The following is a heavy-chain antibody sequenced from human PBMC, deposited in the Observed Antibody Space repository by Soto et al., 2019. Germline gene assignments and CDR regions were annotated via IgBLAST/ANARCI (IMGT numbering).Heavy chain of an antibody. V-gene: IGHV3-30*18. Sequence: QVQLVESGGGEVQPGRSLTISCAASGFTFSTYGMHWVRQPPGKGLEWVAVISYDGTNKFYSDSVKGRFTISRDKFKKTVTLQMISLRADDTAAYSCAKDLLSYSDYDNFFYGMDVLGLGATGTVSS. D-gene: IGHD5-12*01. CDR2: ISYDGTNK. CDR3: AKDLLSYSDYDNFFYGMDV. J-gene: IGHJ6*02. CDR1: GFTFSTYG.